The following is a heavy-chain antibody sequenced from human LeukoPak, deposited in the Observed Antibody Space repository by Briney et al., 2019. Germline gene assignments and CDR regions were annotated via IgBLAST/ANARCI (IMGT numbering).Heavy chain of an antibody. D-gene: IGHD5-24*01. CDR1: GGSINNHY. Sequence: SETLSLTCIVSGGSINNHYWTWIRQTPGKGLEWIGDIHYTGTTKYNPSLKSRVTISVDTSKNQFSLKLSSVTAADTAVYYCASQMGYWGQGTLVTVSS. CDR3: ASQMGY. J-gene: IGHJ4*02. V-gene: IGHV4-59*08. CDR2: IHYTGTT.